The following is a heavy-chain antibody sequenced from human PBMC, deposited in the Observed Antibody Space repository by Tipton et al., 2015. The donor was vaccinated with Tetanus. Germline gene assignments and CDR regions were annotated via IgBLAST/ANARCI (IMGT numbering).Heavy chain of an antibody. CDR1: GGTFSSYA. CDR3: AARPGDIDY. V-gene: IGHV1-69*09. D-gene: IGHD6-6*01. Sequence: QLVQSGAEVKKPGSSVKVSCKASGGTFSSYAISWVRQAPGQGLEWMGRIIPILGIANYAQKFQGRVTITADKSTSTAYMELSSLRSEDTAVYFCAARPGDIDYWGQGTLVTVSS. CDR2: IIPILGIA. J-gene: IGHJ4*02.